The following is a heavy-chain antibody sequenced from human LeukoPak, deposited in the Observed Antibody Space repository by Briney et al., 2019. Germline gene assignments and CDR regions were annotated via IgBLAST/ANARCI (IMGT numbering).Heavy chain of an antibody. CDR2: THYGGTT. Sequence: SETLSLTCTVSDGAIIGYYWGWIRQPPGKGLDWVGHTHYGGTTNYNPSLKSRVTISVDTSNNQFSLKLTSVTAADTAVYYCARGYSTSWTYYFDYWGQGALVTVSS. CDR3: ARGYSTSWTYYFDY. J-gene: IGHJ4*02. V-gene: IGHV4-59*01. CDR1: DGAIIGYY. D-gene: IGHD6-13*01.